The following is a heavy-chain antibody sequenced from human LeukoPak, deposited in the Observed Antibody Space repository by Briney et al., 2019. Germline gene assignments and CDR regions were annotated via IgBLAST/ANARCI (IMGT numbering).Heavy chain of an antibody. CDR1: GASISSSDYY. V-gene: IGHV4-39*01. J-gene: IGHJ4*02. D-gene: IGHD6-19*01. CDR3: ARPVTARGGSGWPQHIDY. Sequence: SETLSLTCTVSGASISSSDYYWAWVRQPPGKGLEWIENIYYSGSTYYNPSFNSRVTISLDTSKNQFSLKLTSVTTADTAVYYCARPVTARGGSGWPQHIDYWGQGTLVSVSS. CDR2: IYYSGST.